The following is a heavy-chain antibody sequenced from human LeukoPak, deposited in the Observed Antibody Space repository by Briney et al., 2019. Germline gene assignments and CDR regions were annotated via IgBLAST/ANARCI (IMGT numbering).Heavy chain of an antibody. CDR3: ARPDEQQLVRDAFDI. V-gene: IGHV3-21*01. CDR2: ISSSSSYI. D-gene: IGHD6-13*01. J-gene: IGHJ3*02. CDR1: GFTFSSYS. Sequence: PGGSLRLSCAASGFTFSSYSMNWVRQAPGKGLEWVSSISSSSSYIYYADSVKGRFTISRDNAKNSLYLQMNSLRAEDTAVYYRARPDEQQLVRDAFDIWGQGTMVTVSS.